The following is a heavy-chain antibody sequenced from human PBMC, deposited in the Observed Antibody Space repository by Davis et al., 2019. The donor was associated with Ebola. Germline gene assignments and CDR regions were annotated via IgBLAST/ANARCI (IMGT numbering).Heavy chain of an antibody. CDR1: GYSFINFG. Sequence: ASVQVSCKASGYSFINFGIHWVRLAPGQTFEWMGWINTANGHTKSSQKLQGRVTITRDTSASTVDMELTSLNSADTALYFCARSTAEGGRGGLDIWGQGTMITVSS. J-gene: IGHJ3*02. CDR2: INTANGHT. D-gene: IGHD6-6*01. CDR3: ARSTAEGGRGGLDI. V-gene: IGHV1-3*04.